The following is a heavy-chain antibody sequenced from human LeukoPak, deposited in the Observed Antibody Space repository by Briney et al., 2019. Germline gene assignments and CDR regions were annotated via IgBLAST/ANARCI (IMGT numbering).Heavy chain of an antibody. CDR1: GYSIISDYF. D-gene: IGHD6-19*01. J-gene: IGHJ4*02. Sequence: SETLSLTCTVSGYSIISDYFWGWIRQPPGKGLEWIGTIYHSGSTYYSPSLKSRVTVSVDTSKNEFSLKLSSVTAADTAVYYCARDRIAVAGAFDYWGQGTLVTVSS. CDR3: ARDRIAVAGAFDY. V-gene: IGHV4-38-2*02. CDR2: IYHSGST.